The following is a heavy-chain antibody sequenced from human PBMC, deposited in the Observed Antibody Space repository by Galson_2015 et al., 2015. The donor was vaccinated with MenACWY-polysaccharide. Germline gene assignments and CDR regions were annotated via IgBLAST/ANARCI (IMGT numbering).Heavy chain of an antibody. CDR3: ARDWGGSYPRFDY. CDR1: GFAFSSYD. CDR2: IGVAGDT. Sequence: SLRLSCAASGFAFSSYDMHWVRQAAGKGLEWVSAIGVAGDTHYSGSVKGRFTISRENAKNSLYLQMNSLRAEDTAVYYCARDWGGSYPRFDYWGQGTLVTVSS. J-gene: IGHJ4*02. V-gene: IGHV3-13*01. D-gene: IGHD1-26*01.